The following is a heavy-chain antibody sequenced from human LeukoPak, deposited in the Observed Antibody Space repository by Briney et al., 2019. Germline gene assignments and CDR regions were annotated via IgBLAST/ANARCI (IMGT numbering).Heavy chain of an antibody. V-gene: IGHV4-39*07. Sequence: PSETLSLTCTVSGGSISSTTYYWSWIRQPPGKGLEWIGEINHSGSTNYNPSLKSRVTISVDTSKNQFSLKLSSVTAADTAVYYCARGLVATLFYYYYMDVWGKGTTVTVSS. CDR3: ARGLVATLFYYYYMDV. CDR1: GGSISSTTYY. CDR2: INHSGST. J-gene: IGHJ6*03. D-gene: IGHD5-12*01.